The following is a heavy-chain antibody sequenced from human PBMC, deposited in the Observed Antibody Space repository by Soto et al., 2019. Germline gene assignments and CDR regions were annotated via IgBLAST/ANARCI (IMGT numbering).Heavy chain of an antibody. Sequence: PGGSLRLSCAASGFTFSDHYMIWIRQAPGKGLEWISYISSNGSNRYYADSVKGRFTISRDNSKNTLYLQMNSLRAEDTAVYYCAREPPYPSYCSSTRCYGDYFAYWGQGTLVTVS. V-gene: IGHV3-11*04. D-gene: IGHD2-2*01. CDR3: AREPPYPSYCSSTRCYGDYFAY. J-gene: IGHJ4*02. CDR1: GFTFSDHY. CDR2: ISSNGSNR.